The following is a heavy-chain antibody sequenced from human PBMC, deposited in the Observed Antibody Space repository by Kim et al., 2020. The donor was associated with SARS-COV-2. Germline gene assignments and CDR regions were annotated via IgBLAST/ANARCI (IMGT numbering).Heavy chain of an antibody. CDR3: ARDKWEEEYSGYERAEDYYYGMDV. CDR2: ISYDGSNK. Sequence: GGSLRLSCAASGFTFSSYAMHWVRQAPGKGLEWVAVISYDGSNKYYADSVKGRFTISRDNSKNTLYLQMNSLRAEDTAVYYCARDKWEEEYSGYERAEDYYYGMDVWGQGTTVTVSS. CDR1: GFTFSSYA. V-gene: IGHV3-30*04. D-gene: IGHD5-12*01. J-gene: IGHJ6*02.